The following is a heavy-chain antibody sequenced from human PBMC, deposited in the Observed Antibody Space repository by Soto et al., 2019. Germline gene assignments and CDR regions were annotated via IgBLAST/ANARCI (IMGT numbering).Heavy chain of an antibody. V-gene: IGHV3-21*01. CDR3: AKVGADPRSNNWFDP. J-gene: IGHJ5*02. D-gene: IGHD3-16*01. CDR1: GFTFSSYS. Sequence: EVQLVESGGGLVKPGGSLRLSCAASGFTFSSYSMNWVRQAPGKGLEWVSSISSSSSYIYYADSVKGRFTISRDNAKNSLYLQMNSLRAEDTAVYYCAKVGADPRSNNWFDPWGQGTLVTVSS. CDR2: ISSSSSYI.